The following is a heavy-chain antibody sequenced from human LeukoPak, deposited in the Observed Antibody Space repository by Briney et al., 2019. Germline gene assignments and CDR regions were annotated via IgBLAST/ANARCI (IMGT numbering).Heavy chain of an antibody. CDR1: GFTVSSNY. D-gene: IGHD3-22*01. CDR2: ISSISSYI. CDR3: ARELAYYDSSGYYLY. V-gene: IGHV3-21*01. J-gene: IGHJ4*02. Sequence: GGSLRLSCAASGFTVSSNYMSWVRQAPGKGLEWVSSISSISSYIYYADSLKGRFTISRDNAKNSLYLQMNSLRAEDTAVYYCARELAYYDSSGYYLYWGQGTLVTVSS.